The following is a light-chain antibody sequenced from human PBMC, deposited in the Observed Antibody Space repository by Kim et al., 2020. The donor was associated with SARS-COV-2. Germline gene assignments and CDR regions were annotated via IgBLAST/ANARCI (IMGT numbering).Light chain of an antibody. V-gene: IGLV10-54*04. CDR2: RNN. CDR3: SAWDSSLSGWV. Sequence: QTATLPCTGSSSNVGNQGAVWLQQHPGHPPKLLSYRNNNRPSGISERFSASRSGNTASLTITGLQPEDEADYYCSAWDSSLSGWVFGGGTKVTVL. J-gene: IGLJ3*02. CDR1: SSNVGNQG.